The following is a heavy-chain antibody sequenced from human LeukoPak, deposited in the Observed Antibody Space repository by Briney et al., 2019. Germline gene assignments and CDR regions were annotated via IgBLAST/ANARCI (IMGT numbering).Heavy chain of an antibody. CDR2: INPNTGDT. CDR3: ARNTNYFGSGNSFDY. CDR1: GYTFTGYH. D-gene: IGHD3-10*01. Sequence: ASVKVSCKASGYTFTGYHMHWVRQAPGQGLEWMGWINPNTGDTNYAQKFQGRVTMTRDTSIDTAYMELSRLKTDDTAVYYCARNTNYFGSGNSFDYWGQGTLVTVSS. V-gene: IGHV1-2*02. J-gene: IGHJ4*02.